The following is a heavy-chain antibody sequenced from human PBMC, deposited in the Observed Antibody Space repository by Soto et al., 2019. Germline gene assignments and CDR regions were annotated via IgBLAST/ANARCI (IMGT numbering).Heavy chain of an antibody. CDR3: AKGRPAAATDY. CDR1: GLTFTSYA. CDR2: ISSSGGST. Sequence: EVQLLESGGGLVQPGGSLRLSCAASGLTFTSYAMRWVRQAPGKGLGWVSTISSSGGSTYYTNSVRGRFTISRDNSKNTVYLQMNSLRDEDTAVYYCAKGRPAAATDYWGQGTLVIVSS. D-gene: IGHD6-13*01. J-gene: IGHJ4*02. V-gene: IGHV3-23*01.